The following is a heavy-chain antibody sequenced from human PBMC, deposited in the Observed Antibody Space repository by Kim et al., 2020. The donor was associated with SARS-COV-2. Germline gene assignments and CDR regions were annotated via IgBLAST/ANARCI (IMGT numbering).Heavy chain of an antibody. Sequence: ASVKVSCKASEYTFRDYYIHWVRQAPGQGLEWMGWINPGSGGTNYAQNFQGRVTMTRDMSKGTAYLELSGLRYGDTAVFYCARGSDISSYWGPDYWGQGTLVTVSS. J-gene: IGHJ4*02. CDR1: EYTFRDYY. D-gene: IGHD3-22*01. CDR3: ARGSDISSYWGPDY. V-gene: IGHV1-2*02. CDR2: INPGSGGT.